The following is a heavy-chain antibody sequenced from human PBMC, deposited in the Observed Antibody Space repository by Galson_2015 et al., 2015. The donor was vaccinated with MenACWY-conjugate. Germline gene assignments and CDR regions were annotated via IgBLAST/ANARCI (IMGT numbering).Heavy chain of an antibody. V-gene: IGHV3-11*06. Sequence: SLRLSCADSRLTFGHYYMSWIRQAPGKGLEWISFTGSGGSQTNYADSVKGRFTISRDNVKNSLYLQMNSLKIDDTAIYYCARHSTDLSLDSWGQGTLVTVAS. CDR1: RLTFGHYY. J-gene: IGHJ4*02. D-gene: IGHD1-26*01. CDR3: ARHSTDLSLDS. CDR2: TGSGGSQT.